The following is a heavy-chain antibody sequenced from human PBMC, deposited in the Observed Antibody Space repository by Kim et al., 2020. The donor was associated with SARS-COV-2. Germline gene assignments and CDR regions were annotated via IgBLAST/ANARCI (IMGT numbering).Heavy chain of an antibody. Sequence: GESLKISCTVSRDSFNIHWIAWVRQMPGKGLEWMGIIYPRDSNTTYSPSFQGLVTISADKSINTAYLQWTSLKASDTATYYCASQYRSTAQFDDGGQGTPVTVYS. CDR1: RDSFNIHW. CDR2: IYPRDSNT. CDR3: ASQYRSTAQFDD. J-gene: IGHJ4*02. D-gene: IGHD1-1*01. V-gene: IGHV5-51*01.